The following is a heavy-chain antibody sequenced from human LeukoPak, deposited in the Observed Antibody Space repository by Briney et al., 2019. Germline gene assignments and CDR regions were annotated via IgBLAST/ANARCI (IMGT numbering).Heavy chain of an antibody. CDR2: IYYSGST. V-gene: IGHV4-30-4*08. CDR3: ARDGGCSSTSCLFDY. J-gene: IGHJ4*02. CDR1: GGSISSGDYY. Sequence: PSQTLSLTCTVSGGSISSGDYYWSWIRQPPGKGLEWIGYIYYSGSTYYNPSLKSRVTISVDTSKNQFSLKLSPVTAADTAVYYCARDGGCSSTSCLFDYWGQGTLVTVSS. D-gene: IGHD2-2*01.